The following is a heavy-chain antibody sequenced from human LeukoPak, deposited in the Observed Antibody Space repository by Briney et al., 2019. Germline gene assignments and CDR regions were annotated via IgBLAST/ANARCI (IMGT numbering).Heavy chain of an antibody. CDR1: GFTFSAYG. CDR3: AKDGTGCGGDCYSDY. J-gene: IGHJ4*02. Sequence: GGSLRLSCAASGFTFSAYGRSWFRQAPGKGLEWVSAITYSSGNTYYADSVKGRFTISRDNSKNTLYLQMNSLRAEDTALYYCAKDGTGCGGDCYSDYWGQGTLVTVSS. D-gene: IGHD2-21*02. CDR2: ITYSSGNT. V-gene: IGHV3-23*01.